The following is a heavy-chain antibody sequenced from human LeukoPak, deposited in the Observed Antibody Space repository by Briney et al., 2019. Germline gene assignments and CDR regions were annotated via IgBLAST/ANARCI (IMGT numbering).Heavy chain of an antibody. Sequence: ASVTVSCKASEYTFTRYYMHWVRHAPGQGLEWMGWINPNTGGTNYAQKFQGRVTMTRDTSITTAYMELRSLEYDDTAVYYCAKDFRDQWLVNAFHIWGQGTMVTVSS. CDR3: AKDFRDQWLVNAFHI. J-gene: IGHJ3*02. V-gene: IGHV1-2*02. CDR1: EYTFTRYY. CDR2: INPNTGGT. D-gene: IGHD6-19*01.